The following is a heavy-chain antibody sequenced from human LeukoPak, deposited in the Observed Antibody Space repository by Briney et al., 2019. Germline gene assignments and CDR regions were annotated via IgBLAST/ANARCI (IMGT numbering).Heavy chain of an antibody. CDR3: ARDDNSEYSDDAFDI. Sequence: SETLSLTCSVSGASIRSYSWSWLRQPAGQGREWIGRIHTSASTEYNPSLKSRVTMSVDTSKNQFSLKLNSVTAADTAVYFCARDDNSEYSDDAFDIWGQGTLVTVSS. J-gene: IGHJ3*02. CDR1: GASIRSYS. D-gene: IGHD1-26*01. CDR2: IHTSAST. V-gene: IGHV4-4*07.